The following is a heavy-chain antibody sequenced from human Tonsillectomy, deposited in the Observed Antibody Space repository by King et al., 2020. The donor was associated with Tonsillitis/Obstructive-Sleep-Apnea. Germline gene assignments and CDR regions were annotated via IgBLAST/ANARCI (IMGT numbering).Heavy chain of an antibody. V-gene: IGHV3-23*04. Sequence: VQLVESGGGLEQPGGSLRLSCVASGFTFSSYAMSWVRPAPGKGLEWVSCFRGSGGSTYYADSVKGLLTISRDDSKNTLYPQMNSLRAEDTAVYYCAKLGNLEWLGYYYYMDVWGKGTTVTVSS. CDR1: GFTFSSYA. CDR3: AKLGNLEWLGYYYYMDV. J-gene: IGHJ6*03. D-gene: IGHD3-3*01. CDR2: FRGSGGST.